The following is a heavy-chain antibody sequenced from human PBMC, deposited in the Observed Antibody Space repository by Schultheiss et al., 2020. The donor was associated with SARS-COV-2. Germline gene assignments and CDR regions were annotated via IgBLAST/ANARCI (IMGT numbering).Heavy chain of an antibody. J-gene: IGHJ4*02. CDR1: GFTFDDYA. V-gene: IGHV3-9*01. CDR2: ISWNSGSI. CDR3: AREGFTSSGDDYFDY. Sequence: GGSLRLSCAASGFTFDDYAMHWVRQAPGKGLEWVSGISWNSGSIGYADSVKGRFTISRDNAKNSLYLQMNSLRAEDTALYYCAREGFTSSGDDYFDYWGQGTLVTVSS. D-gene: IGHD2-2*01.